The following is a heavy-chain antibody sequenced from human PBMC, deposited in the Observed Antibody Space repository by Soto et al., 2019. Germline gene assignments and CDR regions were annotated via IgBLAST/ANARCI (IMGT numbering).Heavy chain of an antibody. V-gene: IGHV3-30*18. D-gene: IGHD3-22*01. Sequence: GGSLRLSCAASGFTFSSYGMHWVRQAPGKGLEWVAVISYDGSNKYYADSVKGRFTISRNNSKNTLYLQMNSLRAEDTAVYYCAKDLEIGYYYDSSGYHYWGQGTLVTAPQ. CDR2: ISYDGSNK. CDR3: AKDLEIGYYYDSSGYHY. J-gene: IGHJ4*02. CDR1: GFTFSSYG.